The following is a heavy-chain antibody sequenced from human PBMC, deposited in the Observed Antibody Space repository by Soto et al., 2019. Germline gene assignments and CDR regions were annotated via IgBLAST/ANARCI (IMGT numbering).Heavy chain of an antibody. Sequence: GGSLRLSCAASGFTFSSYAMSWVRQAPGKGLEWVSAISGSGGSTYYADSVKGRFTISRDNSKNTLYLQMNILRAEDRAVYYCAKNGAVDGSCQNAFDIWGQGTMVTVS. J-gene: IGHJ3*02. CDR2: ISGSGGST. V-gene: IGHV3-23*01. D-gene: IGHD1-26*01. CDR3: AKNGAVDGSCQNAFDI. CDR1: GFTFSSYA.